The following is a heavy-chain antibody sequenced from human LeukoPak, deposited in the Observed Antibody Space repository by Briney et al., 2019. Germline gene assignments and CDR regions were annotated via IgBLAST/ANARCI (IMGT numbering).Heavy chain of an antibody. J-gene: IGHJ4*02. V-gene: IGHV3-23*01. CDR2: ISGSGGST. CDR1: GFTFSSYG. CDR3: AKVPFRQWLEYFDY. Sequence: GGSLRLSCAASGFTFSSYGMSWVRQAPGKGLEWVSAISGSGGSTYYADSVKGRFTISRDNSKNTLYLQMNSLRAEVTAVYYCAKVPFRQWLEYFDYWGQGTLVTVSS. D-gene: IGHD6-19*01.